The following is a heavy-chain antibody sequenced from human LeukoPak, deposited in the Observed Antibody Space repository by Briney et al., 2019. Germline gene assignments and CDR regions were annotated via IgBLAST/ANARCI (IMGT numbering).Heavy chain of an antibody. CDR2: ISAYNGNT. CDR3: ARGATGSGWHPNFDY. J-gene: IGHJ4*02. Sequence: GASVKVSCKASGYTFTSYGISWVRQAPGQGLEWTGWISAYNGNTNYAQKLQGRVTMTTDTSTSTAYMELRSLRSDDTAVYYCARGATGSGWHPNFDYWGQGTLVTVSS. V-gene: IGHV1-18*01. CDR1: GYTFTSYG. D-gene: IGHD6-19*01.